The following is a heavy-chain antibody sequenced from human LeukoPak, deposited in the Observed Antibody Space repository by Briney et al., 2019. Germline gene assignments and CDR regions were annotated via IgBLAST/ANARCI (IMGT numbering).Heavy chain of an antibody. V-gene: IGHV3-72*01. CDR2: VRNKANSHST. D-gene: IGHD3-10*01. CDR3: SRASCFSSGCQSDY. CDR1: GFTFSDYF. J-gene: IGHJ4*02. Sequence: PGRSLRLSCAASGFTFSDYFMDWVRQPPGKGLEWIARVRNKANSHSTEYAASVKGRFTISRDDSKNSLFLQMNSLTTEDTALYYCSRASCFSSGCQSDYWGQGTLVTVSS.